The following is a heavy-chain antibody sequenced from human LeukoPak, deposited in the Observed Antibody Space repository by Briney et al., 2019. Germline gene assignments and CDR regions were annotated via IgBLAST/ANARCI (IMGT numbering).Heavy chain of an antibody. Sequence: GGSLRLSCAASAFTFSSYAMSWVRQAPGKGLEWVSGTSTSGGITYYADSVKGRFTISRDNSKNTLSLQMTSLRAEDTAVYYCATARGGCWGQGTLVTVSS. CDR1: AFTFSSYA. D-gene: IGHD2-15*01. J-gene: IGHJ4*02. CDR2: TSTSGGIT. V-gene: IGHV3-23*01. CDR3: ATARGGC.